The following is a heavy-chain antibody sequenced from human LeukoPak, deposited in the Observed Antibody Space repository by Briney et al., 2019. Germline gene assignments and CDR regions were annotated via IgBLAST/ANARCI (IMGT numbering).Heavy chain of an antibody. J-gene: IGHJ5*02. CDR3: ARNPTLQLWLPEARFDP. V-gene: IGHV1-2*02. CDR2: INPHSGGT. D-gene: IGHD5-18*01. Sequence: ASVKVSCKASGYTFTNYYIHWVRQAPGQGLEWMGWINPHSGGTNFAQKFQGRVTMTRDTSISTAYMKLSRLRSDDTAVYYCARNPTLQLWLPEARFDPWGQGTLVTVSS. CDR1: GYTFTNYY.